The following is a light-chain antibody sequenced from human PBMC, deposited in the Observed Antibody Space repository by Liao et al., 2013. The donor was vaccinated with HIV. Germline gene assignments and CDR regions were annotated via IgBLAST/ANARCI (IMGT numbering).Light chain of an antibody. CDR1: QLGNKN. Sequence: SYELTQPPSVSVSPGQTASITCSGDQLGNKNICWYQQKPGQSPVLVIYEDDKRPSGIPERFSGSNSGTTATLAISGAQALDEADYYCQTWDSRTVVFGGGTKLTVL. V-gene: IGLV3-1*01. CDR2: EDD. J-gene: IGLJ2*01. CDR3: QTWDSRTVV.